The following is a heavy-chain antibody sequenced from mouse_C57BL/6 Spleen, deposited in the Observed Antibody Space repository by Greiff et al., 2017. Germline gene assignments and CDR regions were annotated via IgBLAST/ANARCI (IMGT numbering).Heavy chain of an antibody. J-gene: IGHJ1*03. CDR3: ARVYSGVRWDFDD. Sequence: QVQLQQSGAELARPGASVKLSCKASGYTFTSYGIRWVKQRTGQGLEWIGEIYPRSGNTYYNEKFKGKATLTADKSSSTAYMELRSLTSADSAVYYGARVYSGVRWDFDDWGTGTTVTVSS. CDR2: IYPRSGNT. CDR1: GYTFTSYG. V-gene: IGHV1-81*01. D-gene: IGHD2-5*01.